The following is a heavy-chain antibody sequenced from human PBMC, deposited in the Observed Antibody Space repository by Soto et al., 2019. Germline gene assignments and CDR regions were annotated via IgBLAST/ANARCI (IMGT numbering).Heavy chain of an antibody. J-gene: IGHJ6*02. CDR3: ANSTSSTPYGMDV. D-gene: IGHD5-12*01. V-gene: IGHV3-23*01. Sequence: EVQLLESGGGSVQPGGSLRLSCVASGFRFSAYAMYWVRQAPGKGLAWVASVSGSVTRTYYADAVEGRFTISRDDSRNVVLLQISSLPDEATGVYYWANSTSSTPYGMDVWGHGTTVTVSS. CDR2: VSGSVTRT. CDR1: GFRFSAYA.